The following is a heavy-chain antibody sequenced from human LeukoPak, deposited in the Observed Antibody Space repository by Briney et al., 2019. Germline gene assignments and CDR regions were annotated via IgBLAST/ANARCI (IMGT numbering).Heavy chain of an antibody. D-gene: IGHD6-6*01. CDR3: ARHQYSSSPFDY. CDR2: IYYSGST. CDR1: GGSISSSSYY. Sequence: SETLSLTCTVSGGSISSSSYYWGWIRQPPGKGLEWIGSIYYSGSTYYNPSLKSRVSISVDTSKNQFSLKLSSVTAADTAVYYCARHQYSSSPFDYWGQGTLVTVSS. J-gene: IGHJ4*02. V-gene: IGHV4-39*01.